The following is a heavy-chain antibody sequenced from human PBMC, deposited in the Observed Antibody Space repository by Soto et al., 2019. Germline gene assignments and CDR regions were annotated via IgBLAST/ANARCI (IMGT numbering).Heavy chain of an antibody. CDR3: ARDGKGSAYTHGPYYFDF. D-gene: IGHD5-18*01. Sequence: EVQLVESGGGVVQPGGSLRLSCAASGFTYSFYSMNWVRQAPGKGLEWISYITNTGTSTNYADSVRGRFTVSREGHQTILQMNSLRDDDTAIYYCARDGKGSAYTHGPYYFDFWGQGTLVTVSS. V-gene: IGHV3-48*02. CDR1: GFTYSFYS. CDR2: ITNTGTST. J-gene: IGHJ4*02.